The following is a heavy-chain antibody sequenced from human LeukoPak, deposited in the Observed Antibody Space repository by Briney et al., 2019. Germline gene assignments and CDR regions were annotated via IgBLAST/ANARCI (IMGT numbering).Heavy chain of an antibody. Sequence: GGSLRLSCAASGFTFSSYAMTWVRQAPGKGLEWVSGILGSGDSTYYADSVKGRFTISRDNSKNTLYLQMNSLRAEDTAVYYCAKDVTPYIWGQGTMVTVSS. CDR2: ILGSGDST. CDR1: GFTFSSYA. V-gene: IGHV3-23*01. J-gene: IGHJ3*02. CDR3: AKDVTPYI.